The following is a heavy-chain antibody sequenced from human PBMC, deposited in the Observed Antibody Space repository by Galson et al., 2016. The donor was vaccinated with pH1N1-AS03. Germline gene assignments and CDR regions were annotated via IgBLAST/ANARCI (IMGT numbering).Heavy chain of an antibody. D-gene: IGHD3-10*01. Sequence: SLRLSCAASGFIFSNHGMHWVRQAPGKGLAWVAVISSHGKIDYYADSVRGRFTVSRDSSNNTLYLQMDSLGAEDRAVYYCAKEGSGSVSKFAFDIWGQGTIVTVSS. CDR2: ISSHGKID. V-gene: IGHV3-30*18. J-gene: IGHJ3*02. CDR3: AKEGSGSVSKFAFDI. CDR1: GFIFSNHG.